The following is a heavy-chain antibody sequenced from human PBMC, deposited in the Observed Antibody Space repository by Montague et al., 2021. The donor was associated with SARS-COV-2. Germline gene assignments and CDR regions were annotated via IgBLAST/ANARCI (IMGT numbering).Heavy chain of an antibody. CDR2: IYYSGST. Sequence: SETLSLTCTVSGGSISSYYWSWIRQPPGKGLEWIGYIYYSGSTNYNPSLKSRVTISIDTSKNQFSLKLSSVTAAGTAVYYCARWGEYYDSPYYYYAMDVWGQGTTVTVSS. CDR1: GGSISSYY. J-gene: IGHJ6*02. CDR3: ARWGEYYDSPYYYYAMDV. D-gene: IGHD3-3*01. V-gene: IGHV4-59*12.